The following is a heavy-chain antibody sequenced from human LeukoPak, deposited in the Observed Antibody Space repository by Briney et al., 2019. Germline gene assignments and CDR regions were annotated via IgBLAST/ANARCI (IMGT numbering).Heavy chain of an antibody. J-gene: IGHJ5*02. Sequence: GASVKVSCKASGYTFTGHYMHWVRQAPGQGLEWMGWINPNSGGTNYAQKFQGRVTMTRDTSISTAYMELSRLRPDDTAVYYCARDRGSSWYLNWFDPWGQGTLVTVSS. D-gene: IGHD6-13*01. V-gene: IGHV1-2*02. CDR1: GYTFTGHY. CDR2: INPNSGGT. CDR3: ARDRGSSWYLNWFDP.